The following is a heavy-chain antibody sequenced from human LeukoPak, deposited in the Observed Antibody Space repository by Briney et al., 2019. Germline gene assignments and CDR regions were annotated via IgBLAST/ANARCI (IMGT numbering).Heavy chain of an antibody. D-gene: IGHD5-18*01. V-gene: IGHV3-21*01. CDR3: ARVVYSYGLVYMDV. Sequence: GGSLRLSCAASGFTFSSYSMNWVRQAPGKGLEWVSSISSSSSYIYYADSVKGRFTISRDNAKNSLYLQMNGLRAEDTAVYYCARVVYSYGLVYMDVWGKGTTVTVSS. CDR2: ISSSSSYI. CDR1: GFTFSSYS. J-gene: IGHJ6*03.